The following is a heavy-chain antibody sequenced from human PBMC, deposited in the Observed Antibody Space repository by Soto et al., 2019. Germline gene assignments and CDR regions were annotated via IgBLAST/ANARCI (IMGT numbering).Heavy chain of an antibody. V-gene: IGHV3-23*01. CDR1: GFTFSSFA. D-gene: IGHD2-8*01. CDR3: AKTRGAMIYAISVYGMDV. J-gene: IGHJ6*02. CDR2: ISGSADST. Sequence: GGSLRLSCAASGFTFSSFALNWVRQAPGKGLEWVSIISGSADSTFYAGSVKGRFTISRDNSKNMLYLQINSLRAEDTAVYYCAKTRGAMIYAISVYGMDVWGQGTTVTVSS.